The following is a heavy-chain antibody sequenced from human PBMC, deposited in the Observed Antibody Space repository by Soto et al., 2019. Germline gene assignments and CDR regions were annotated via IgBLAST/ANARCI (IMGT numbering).Heavy chain of an antibody. CDR3: ARGLTTYYYGSGSL. J-gene: IGHJ4*02. Sequence: QVQLQESGPGLVKPSETLSLTCTVSGGSISSYYWSWIRQPPGKGLEWIGYIYYSGSTNYNPSLKSRVTISVDTSKNQFSLKLSSVTAADTAVYYCARGLTTYYYGSGSLWGQGTLVTVSS. D-gene: IGHD3-10*01. CDR1: GGSISSYY. V-gene: IGHV4-59*01. CDR2: IYYSGST.